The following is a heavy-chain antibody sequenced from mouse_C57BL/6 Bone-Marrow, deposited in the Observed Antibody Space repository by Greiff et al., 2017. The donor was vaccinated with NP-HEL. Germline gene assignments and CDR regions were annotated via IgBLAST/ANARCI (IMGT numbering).Heavy chain of an antibody. Sequence: QVQLQQPGAELVKPGASVKMSCKASGYTFTSYWITWVKQRPGQGLEWIGDIYPGSGSTNYNEKFKSKATLTVDTSSSTAYMQLSSLTSEDSAVYYCARPGSRGAWFAYWGQGTLVTVSA. J-gene: IGHJ3*01. CDR3: ARPGSRGAWFAY. V-gene: IGHV1-55*01. CDR1: GYTFTSYW. D-gene: IGHD1-1*01. CDR2: IYPGSGST.